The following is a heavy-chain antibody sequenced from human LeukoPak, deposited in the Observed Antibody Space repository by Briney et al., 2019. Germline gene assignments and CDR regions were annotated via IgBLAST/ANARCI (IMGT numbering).Heavy chain of an antibody. CDR3: ARAGYYYGSGPVFDY. Sequence: PGGSLRLSWAASGFTFSNFEMNWVRQAPGKGLEWVSYISSSGGTVYYADSVKGRFTISRDNAKSSLYLQMNSLRAEDTGVYYCARAGYYYGSGPVFDYWGQGTLVTVST. V-gene: IGHV3-48*03. CDR1: GFTFSNFE. CDR2: ISSSGGTV. J-gene: IGHJ4*02. D-gene: IGHD3-10*01.